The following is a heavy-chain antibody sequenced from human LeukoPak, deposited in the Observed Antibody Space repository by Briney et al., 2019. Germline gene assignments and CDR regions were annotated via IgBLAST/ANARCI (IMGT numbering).Heavy chain of an antibody. CDR1: GFTFDDYD. J-gene: IGHJ4*02. Sequence: GGSLRLSCAASGFTFDDYDXNWVXQAPGXGLEWVSYISTTGSTIHYADSVKGRFPFSRDNAKNSVYLQMNSLRAEDTAVYYCASRQSYGGYDYWGQGTLVTVSS. V-gene: IGHV3-48*03. D-gene: IGHD5-12*01. CDR3: ASRQSYGGYDY. CDR2: ISTTGSTI.